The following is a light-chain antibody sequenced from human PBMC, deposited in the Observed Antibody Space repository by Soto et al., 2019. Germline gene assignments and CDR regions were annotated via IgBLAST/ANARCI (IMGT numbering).Light chain of an antibody. V-gene: IGKV3-20*01. CDR1: QTIGSSY. CDR2: GGA. J-gene: IGKJ1*01. Sequence: IVLTQSPGTLSLSPGESATLSCRASQTIGSSYLAWYQQRPGQAPRLLIYGGANRATGIPDRFSATGSETDFTLAISRLEPEDFAVYYCQQYRTPSQTFGQGTKVE. CDR3: QQYRTPSQT.